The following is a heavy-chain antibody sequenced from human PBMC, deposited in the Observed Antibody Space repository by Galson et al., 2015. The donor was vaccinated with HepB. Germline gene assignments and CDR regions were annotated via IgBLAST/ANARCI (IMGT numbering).Heavy chain of an antibody. D-gene: IGHD4-17*01. CDR1: GYTFTSYG. V-gene: IGHV1-18*04. Sequence: SVKVSCKASGYTFTSYGISWVRQAPGQGPEWMGWISAYNGNTNYAQKLQGRVTMTTDTSKSTAYLELRSLRSDDTAVYYCARASYYGDYFPPPPKYYYYGMDVWGQGTTVSVSS. CDR2: ISAYNGNT. J-gene: IGHJ6*02. CDR3: ARASYYGDYFPPPPKYYYYGMDV.